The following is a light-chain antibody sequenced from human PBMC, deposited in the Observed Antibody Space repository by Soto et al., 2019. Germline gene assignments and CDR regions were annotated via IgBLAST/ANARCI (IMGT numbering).Light chain of an antibody. CDR2: DVS. CDR3: CSYAGNDIYV. CDR1: SSDVGGYIH. Sequence: QSALTQPRSVSGSPGQSVTISCTGTSSDVGGYIHVSWYQQHPGKAPKLMIYDVSKWPSGVPDRFSGSKSGNTASLTITGLQAEDEADYYCCSYAGNDIYVFGTGTKLTVL. V-gene: IGLV2-11*01. J-gene: IGLJ1*01.